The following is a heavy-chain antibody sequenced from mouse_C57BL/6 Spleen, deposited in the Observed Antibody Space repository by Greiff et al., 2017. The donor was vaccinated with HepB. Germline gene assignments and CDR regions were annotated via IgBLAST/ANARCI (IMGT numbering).Heavy chain of an antibody. CDR1: GYTFTDYY. CDR2: INPNNGGT. D-gene: IGHD2-3*01. V-gene: IGHV1-26*01. Sequence: EVQLQQSGPELVKPGASVKISCKASGYTFTDYYMNWVKQSHGKSLEWIGDINPNNGGTSYNQKFKGKATLTADKSSSTAYMQLSSLTYEDSAVYYCARGIYDGYYGAYWGQGTLVTVSA. J-gene: IGHJ3*01. CDR3: ARGIYDGYYGAY.